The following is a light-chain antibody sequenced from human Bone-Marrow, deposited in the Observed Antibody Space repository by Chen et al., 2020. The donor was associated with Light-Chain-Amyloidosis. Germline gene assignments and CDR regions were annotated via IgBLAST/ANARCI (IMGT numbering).Light chain of an antibody. CDR2: EVT. CDR1: SSDVGGDNH. Sequence: QSALTQPASVSGSPGHWNTITCTGPSSDVGGDNHVSWYQQHPDKAPKLMIYEVTNRPSWVPDRFSGSKTDNTASLTISGLQTEDEADYFCSSYTITNTLVFGSGTRVTVL. CDR3: SSYTITNTLV. J-gene: IGLJ1*01. V-gene: IGLV2-14*01.